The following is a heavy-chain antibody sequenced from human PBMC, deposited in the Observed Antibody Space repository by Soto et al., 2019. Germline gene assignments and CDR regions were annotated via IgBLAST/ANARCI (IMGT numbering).Heavy chain of an antibody. CDR3: ARDPLVGAPDYFDY. CDR2: ISYDATTK. CDR1: GFTFSSYP. V-gene: IGHV3-30-3*01. Sequence: PVGSLRLSCAASGFTFSSYPLHWVRQAPGKGLEWVAVISYDATTKYYADSVKGRFTISRDNSKNTLYLQMNSLRAEDTAVYYCARDPLVGAPDYFDYWGQGTLVTVPQ. J-gene: IGHJ4*02. D-gene: IGHD1-26*01.